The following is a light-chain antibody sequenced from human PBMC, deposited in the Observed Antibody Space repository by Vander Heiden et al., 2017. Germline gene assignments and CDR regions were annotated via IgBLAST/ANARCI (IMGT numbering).Light chain of an antibody. Sequence: EIVMTQSPATLSVSPGERATLSCRTSQSVSGNLAWYQQKPGQAPRLLIYGVSTRATGIPARFSGSGSGTEFSLTISRLQSEDFAVYYCQQDNYWPFTFGQGTKMEIK. CDR3: QQDNYWPFT. CDR1: QSVSGN. V-gene: IGKV3D-15*01. J-gene: IGKJ2*01. CDR2: GVS.